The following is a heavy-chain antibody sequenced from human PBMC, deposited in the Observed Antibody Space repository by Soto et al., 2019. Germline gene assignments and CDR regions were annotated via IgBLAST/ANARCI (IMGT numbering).Heavy chain of an antibody. CDR1: GYTFTSYY. D-gene: IGHD6-6*01. V-gene: IGHV1-46*01. CDR2: INPSGGST. J-gene: IGHJ1*01. CDR3: VRAMYSSSPHGYFQH. Sequence: QVQLVQSGAEVKKPGASVKVSCKASGYTFTSYYMHWVRQAPGQGLEWMGIINPSGGSTSYAQKFQGRVTMTRDTSTSTVYMELSSLRSEDTAVYYCVRAMYSSSPHGYFQHWGQGTLVTVSS.